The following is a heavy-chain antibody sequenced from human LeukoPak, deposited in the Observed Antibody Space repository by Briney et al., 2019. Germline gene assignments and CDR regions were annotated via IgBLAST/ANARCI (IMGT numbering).Heavy chain of an antibody. CDR2: ISGSGGST. J-gene: IGHJ6*03. D-gene: IGHD3-22*01. V-gene: IGHV3-23*01. CDR3: AILPQYYYDSSGPPGYYYYMDV. CDR1: GFTFSSYA. Sequence: GGSLRLSRAASGFTFSSYAMSWVRQAPGKGLEWVSAISGSGGSTYYADSVKGRFTICRDNSKNTLYLQMNSLRAEDTAVYYCAILPQYYYDSSGPPGYYYYMDVWGKGTTVTVSS.